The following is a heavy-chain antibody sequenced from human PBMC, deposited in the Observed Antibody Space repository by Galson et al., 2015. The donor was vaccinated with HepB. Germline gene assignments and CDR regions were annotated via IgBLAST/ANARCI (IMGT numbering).Heavy chain of an antibody. CDR3: AKGLSNGWSADY. Sequence: SLRLSCAASGFTFSRYAMTWVRQAPGKGLEWVSGISGTTDITYYADSVKGRFTISRDNSKNTLYLQMDSLRVEDTAIYYCAKGLSNGWSADYWGQGALVTVPS. J-gene: IGHJ4*02. CDR2: ISGTTDIT. V-gene: IGHV3-23*01. D-gene: IGHD6-19*01. CDR1: GFTFSRYA.